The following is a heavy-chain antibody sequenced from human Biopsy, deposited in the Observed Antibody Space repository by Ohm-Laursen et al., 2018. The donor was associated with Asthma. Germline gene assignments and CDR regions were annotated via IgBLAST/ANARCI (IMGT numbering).Heavy chain of an antibody. J-gene: IGHJ4*02. CDR3: AHAQTSWNYYGSGNYLYHFDS. D-gene: IGHD3-10*01. V-gene: IGHV2-5*02. Sequence: TQTLTLTCTVSGFSLSTLGVGVGWFRQPPGKALERLAHIFWDDDKRYSPSLKSRLTIAKDTSRNQVVLTMTNMDPVDTGTYFCAHAQTSWNYYGSGNYLYHFDSWGQGTVVIVSA. CDR1: GFSLSTLGVG. CDR2: IFWDDDK.